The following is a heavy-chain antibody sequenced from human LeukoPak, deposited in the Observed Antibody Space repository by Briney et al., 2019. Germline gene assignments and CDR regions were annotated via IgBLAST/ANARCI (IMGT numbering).Heavy chain of an antibody. V-gene: IGHV3-30-3*01. J-gene: IGHJ6*02. CDR2: ISYDGSNK. CDR3: ARDITDYSFFSRGVYSSGVYYYYPMDV. Sequence: GRSLRLSCAACGFTFSSYGMHWVRQAPGKGLEGVAVISYDGSNKYYADSVKGRFTLPRDNYKNTLYLQMNSLRAADTAVYYCARDITDYSFFSRGVYSSGVYYYYPMDVWGQGTTVTVSS. D-gene: IGHD5/OR15-5a*01. CDR1: GFTFSSYG.